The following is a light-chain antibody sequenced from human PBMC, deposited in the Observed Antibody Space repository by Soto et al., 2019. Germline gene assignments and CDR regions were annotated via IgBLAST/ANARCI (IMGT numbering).Light chain of an antibody. CDR2: GAS. V-gene: IGKV3-20*01. Sequence: EIVLTQSPGTLSLSPGERATVSCRASQSVSGSYLAWYQQKPGQAPRLLIYGASSRATGIPDRFSGSGSGTDFTLTISRLETEDFGVYYCQQNKEWPGTFGQGTKVEI. CDR1: QSVSGSY. J-gene: IGKJ1*01. CDR3: QQNKEWPGT.